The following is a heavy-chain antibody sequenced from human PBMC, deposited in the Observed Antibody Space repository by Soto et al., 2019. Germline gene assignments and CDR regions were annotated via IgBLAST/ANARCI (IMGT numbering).Heavy chain of an antibody. D-gene: IGHD2-8*01. J-gene: IGHJ4*02. CDR2: ISYDGSNK. CDR1: GFTFSSYG. V-gene: IGHV3-30*18. Sequence: PGGSLRLSCAASGFTFSSYGMHWVRQAPGKGLEWVAVISYDGSNKYYADSVKGRFTISRDNSKNTLYLQMNSLRAEDTAVYYCAEGPHCTNGVCRPKPSNFDYWGQGTLVTVSS. CDR3: AEGPHCTNGVCRPKPSNFDY.